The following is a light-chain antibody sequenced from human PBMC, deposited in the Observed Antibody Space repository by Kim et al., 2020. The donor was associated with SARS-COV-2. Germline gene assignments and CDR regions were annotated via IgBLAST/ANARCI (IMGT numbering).Light chain of an antibody. V-gene: IGKV3-20*01. CDR1: QSVSNNY. CDR2: GAS. J-gene: IGKJ4*01. CDR3: QQYVTSPLLT. Sequence: PAERPTLAGRASQSVSNNYLAWYQQNPGQPPRLLIYGASSTATGIPDRFSGSGSGTDFTLTISRLEPEDFAVYYCQQYVTSPLLTFGAGTKVDIK.